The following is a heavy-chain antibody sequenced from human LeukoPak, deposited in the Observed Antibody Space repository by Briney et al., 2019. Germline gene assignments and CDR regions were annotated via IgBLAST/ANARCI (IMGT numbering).Heavy chain of an antibody. Sequence: PGGSLRLSCAASGFTFSSYGMHWVRQAPGKGLQWVAAISYDGSNKYYAGSVKGRFTVSRDNSKNTLYLQMNSLRGEDTAVYYCAKEKYRGYSYGSGDYWGQGTLVTVSS. D-gene: IGHD5-18*01. J-gene: IGHJ4*02. CDR3: AKEKYRGYSYGSGDY. CDR1: GFTFSSYG. V-gene: IGHV3-30*18. CDR2: ISYDGSNK.